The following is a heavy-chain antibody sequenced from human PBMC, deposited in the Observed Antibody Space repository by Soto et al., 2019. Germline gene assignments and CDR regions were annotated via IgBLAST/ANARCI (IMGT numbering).Heavy chain of an antibody. Sequence: EVQLVESGGVVVQSGGSVRLSCAASGFIFDEYTMHWARQAPGKGLEWVSLISWDGGFTYYAGSVKGRFTISRDNRKNSLCLQRNSLRSEDTALYNCAKDGGRLADGTTAYYFYSGMDLWGQGTRVTVSS. CDR3: AKDGGRLADGTTAYYFYSGMDL. D-gene: IGHD1-1*01. V-gene: IGHV3-43*01. J-gene: IGHJ6*02. CDR2: ISWDGGFT. CDR1: GFIFDEYT.